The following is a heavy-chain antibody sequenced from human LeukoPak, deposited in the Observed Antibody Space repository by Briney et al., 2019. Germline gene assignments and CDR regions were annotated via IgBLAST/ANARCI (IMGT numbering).Heavy chain of an antibody. D-gene: IGHD4-17*01. CDR2: INPSGGST. V-gene: IGHV1-46*01. Sequence: ASVKVSCKASGYTFTSYYMHWVRQAPGQGLEWMGIINPSGGSTSYAQKFQGRVTMTRDTSTSTVYMELSSLRSKDTAVYYCARSFAHGDFDYWGQGTLVTVSS. J-gene: IGHJ4*02. CDR3: ARSFAHGDFDY. CDR1: GYTFTSYY.